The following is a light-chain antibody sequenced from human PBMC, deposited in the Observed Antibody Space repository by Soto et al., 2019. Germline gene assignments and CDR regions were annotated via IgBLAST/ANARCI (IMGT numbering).Light chain of an antibody. CDR1: QDIGSV. Sequence: AIRMTQSPSSLSASTGDTVTITCRASQDIGSVLAWYQQKPGTAPKVLISGASNLHGGVPSRFSGSGSRTDFTLTISSLQPEDFATYYCQQSYSTPRTFGQGTKVDIK. CDR2: GAS. J-gene: IGKJ1*01. CDR3: QQSYSTPRT. V-gene: IGKV1-8*01.